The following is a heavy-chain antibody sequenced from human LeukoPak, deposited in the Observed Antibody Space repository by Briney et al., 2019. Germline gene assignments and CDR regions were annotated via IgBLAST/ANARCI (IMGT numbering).Heavy chain of an antibody. J-gene: IGHJ4*02. Sequence: SQTLSLTCAISGDSVSSKSAAWNWIRQSPSGGLEWLGRTYYRSKWYNEYAVSVKSRITINPDTSKNQFSLQLNSVAPEDTAAYYCARTTGHFDYWGQGTLVTVSS. CDR1: GDSVSSKSAA. D-gene: IGHD2-8*02. CDR2: TYYRSKWYN. V-gene: IGHV6-1*01. CDR3: ARTTGHFDY.